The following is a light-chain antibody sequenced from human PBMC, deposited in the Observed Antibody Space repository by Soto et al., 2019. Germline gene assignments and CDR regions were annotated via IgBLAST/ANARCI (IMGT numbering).Light chain of an antibody. Sequence: EIVLTQSPGTLSLSPGERATLSCRASQSATSSFLAWYQLKPGQAPRLLIYGASTRATGIPDRFSGSGSGTDFTLTISRLDPEDFAVYFCQQYGGSPRTFGQGTKVEVK. J-gene: IGKJ1*01. V-gene: IGKV3-20*01. CDR3: QQYGGSPRT. CDR1: QSATSSF. CDR2: GAS.